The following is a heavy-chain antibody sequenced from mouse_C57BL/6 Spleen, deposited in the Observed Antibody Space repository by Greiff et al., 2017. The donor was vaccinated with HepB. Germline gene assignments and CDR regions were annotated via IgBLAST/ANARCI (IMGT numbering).Heavy chain of an antibody. J-gene: IGHJ4*01. D-gene: IGHD2-4*01. CDR1: GYAFSSSW. CDR3: ARDEYDGGDYYAMDY. Sequence: VQLQQSGPELVKPGASVKISCKASGYAFSSSWMNWVKQRPGKGLEWIGRIYPGDGDTNYNGKFKGKATLTADKSSSTAYMQISSLTSEDSAVYFCARDEYDGGDYYAMDYWGQGTSVTVSS. V-gene: IGHV1-82*01. CDR2: IYPGDGDT.